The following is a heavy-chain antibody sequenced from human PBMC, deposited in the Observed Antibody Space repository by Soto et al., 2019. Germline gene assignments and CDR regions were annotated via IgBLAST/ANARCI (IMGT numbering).Heavy chain of an antibody. CDR1: GGTFSSYA. Sequence: QVQLVQSGAEVKKPGSSVEVSCKASGGTFSSYAISWVRQAPGQGLEWMGGIIPIFGTANYAQKFQGRVTITADESTSTAYMELSSLRSEDTAVYYCARSPIYSMIVARYYFDYWGQGTLVTVSS. J-gene: IGHJ4*02. CDR2: IIPIFGTA. V-gene: IGHV1-69*01. D-gene: IGHD3-22*01. CDR3: ARSPIYSMIVARYYFDY.